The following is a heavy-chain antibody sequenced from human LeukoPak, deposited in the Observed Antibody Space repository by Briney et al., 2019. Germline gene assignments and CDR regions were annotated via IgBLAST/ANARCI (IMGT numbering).Heavy chain of an antibody. D-gene: IGHD3-22*01. Sequence: SETLSLTCTVSGGSISSSSYYWSWIRQHPGKGLEWIGYIYYSGSTYYNPSLKSRVTISVDTSKNQFSLKLSSVTAADTAVYYCARDRSGYYDYWGQGTLVTVSS. CDR2: IYYSGST. CDR3: ARDRSGYYDY. J-gene: IGHJ4*02. V-gene: IGHV4-31*03. CDR1: GGSISSSSYY.